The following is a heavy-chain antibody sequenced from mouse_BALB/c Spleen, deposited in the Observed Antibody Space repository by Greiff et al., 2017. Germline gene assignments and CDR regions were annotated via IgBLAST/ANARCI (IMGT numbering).Heavy chain of an antibody. J-gene: IGHJ2*01. CDR2: IFPGTGTT. V-gene: IGHV1S132*01. D-gene: IGHD2-1*01. CDR3: ARRGNYYFDY. CDR1: GYTFTSYW. Sequence: VQLQQSGAELVKPGASVKLSCKTSGYTFTSYWIQWVKQRPGQGLGWIGEIFPGTGTTYYNEKFKGKATLTIDTSSSTAYMQLSSLTSEDSAVYFCARRGNYYFDYWGQGTTLTVSS.